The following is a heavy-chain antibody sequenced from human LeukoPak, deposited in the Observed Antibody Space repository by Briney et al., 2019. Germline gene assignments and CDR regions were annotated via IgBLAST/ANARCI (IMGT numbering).Heavy chain of an antibody. CDR1: GFTFDDYA. V-gene: IGHV3-74*01. D-gene: IGHD3-10*01. J-gene: IGHJ4*02. CDR3: ARAGSFRFDY. Sequence: GSLRLSCAASGFTFDDYAMHWVRQAPGKGLVWVSRINTDGSTINYAGSVKGRFTISRDDAKNTLYLQMNDLRAEDTAVYYCARAGSFRFDYWGQGTLVTVSS. CDR2: INTDGSTI.